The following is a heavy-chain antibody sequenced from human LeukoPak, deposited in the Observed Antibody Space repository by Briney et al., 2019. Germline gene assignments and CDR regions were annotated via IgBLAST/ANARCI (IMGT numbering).Heavy chain of an antibody. CDR2: IDWDDDK. D-gene: IGHD2-21*01. V-gene: IGHV2-70*11. J-gene: IGHJ4*02. Sequence: ESGPTLVKPTQTLTLTCTFSGFSLSTTEMCVSWIRQPPGKALEWLARIDWDDDKYYSTSLKTRLTISKDTSKNQVFLTMTNMDPVDTATFYCARTAGCGGQYYYFDSWGQGILVTVSS. CDR1: GFSLSTTEMC. CDR3: ARTAGCGGQYYYFDS.